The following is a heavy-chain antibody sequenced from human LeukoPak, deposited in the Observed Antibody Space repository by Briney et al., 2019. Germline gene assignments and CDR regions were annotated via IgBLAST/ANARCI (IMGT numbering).Heavy chain of an antibody. CDR3: ARVSWEEVAYYYMDV. D-gene: IGHD1-26*01. Sequence: ASVKVSCKASGGTFSSYAISWVRQAPGQGLEWMGGIIPIFGTVNYAQKFQGRVTITTDESTSTAYMELSSLRSEDTAVYYCARVSWEEVAYYYMDVWGKGTTVTVSS. CDR1: GGTFSSYA. CDR2: IIPIFGTV. J-gene: IGHJ6*03. V-gene: IGHV1-69*05.